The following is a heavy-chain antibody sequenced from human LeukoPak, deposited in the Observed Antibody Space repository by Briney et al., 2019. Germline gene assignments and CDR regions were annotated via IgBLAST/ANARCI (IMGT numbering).Heavy chain of an antibody. J-gene: IGHJ4*02. CDR2: ISGGGGST. D-gene: IGHD6-13*01. V-gene: IGHV3-23*01. Sequence: GGSLRPSCAASGFTFSSYGMSWVRQAPGEGLEWVSGISGGGGSTCYADSVKGRFNISRDNSKSSLYLQMNSLRAEDTAIYYCTKRHPSGSSWYYFDYWGQGTPVTVSS. CDR1: GFTFSSYG. CDR3: TKRHPSGSSWYYFDY.